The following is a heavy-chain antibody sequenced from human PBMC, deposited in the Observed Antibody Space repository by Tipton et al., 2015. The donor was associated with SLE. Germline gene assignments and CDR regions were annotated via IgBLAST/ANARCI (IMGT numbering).Heavy chain of an antibody. J-gene: IGHJ4*02. V-gene: IGHV4-39*07. CDR3: ARRLSDTSLIDY. CDR1: GGSISRSNYY. Sequence: TLSLTCTVSGGSISRSNYYWDWIRQPPGRGLEWVGSIYYSGITYYNPSLKSRVTMSVDTSKNQFSLRLSSVTAADTAVYYCARRLSDTSLIDYWGQGTLVTVSS. D-gene: IGHD1-26*01. CDR2: IYYSGIT.